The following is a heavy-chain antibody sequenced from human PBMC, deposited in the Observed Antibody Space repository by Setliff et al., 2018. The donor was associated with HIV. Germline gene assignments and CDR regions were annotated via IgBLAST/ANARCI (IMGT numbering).Heavy chain of an antibody. CDR2: MSYSGST. J-gene: IGHJ5*02. Sequence: PSETLSLTCTVSGGSISSGGYYWNWIRQHPEKGLEWIGYMSYSGSTYYNPSLKSRVTISGDTSKNQFSLKLSSVTAADTAVYYCARSPMDPPPYWWFDPWGQGTLVTVSS. CDR1: GGSISSGGYY. CDR3: ARSPMDPPPYWWFDP. D-gene: IGHD2-15*01. V-gene: IGHV4-31*03.